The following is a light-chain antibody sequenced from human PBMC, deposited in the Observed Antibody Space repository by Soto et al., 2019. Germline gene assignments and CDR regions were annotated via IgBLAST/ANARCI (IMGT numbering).Light chain of an antibody. CDR2: DAS. J-gene: IGKJ1*01. CDR1: QSVSSN. Sequence: IVLTRSAGTLTLAAGEIANLSCRASQSVSSNLAWYQQKPGQAPRLLISDASTRATGIPARFSGSGSGTEFTLTISSLQSEDFTFYYCQQYDNWPRTFAQGTKVDIK. CDR3: QQYDNWPRT. V-gene: IGKV3-15*01.